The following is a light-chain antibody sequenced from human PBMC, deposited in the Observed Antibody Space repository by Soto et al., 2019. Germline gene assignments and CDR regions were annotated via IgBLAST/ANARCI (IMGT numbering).Light chain of an antibody. CDR1: QSINNY. Sequence: DIQRTQSKSSLSASVGDRVTITCCASQSINNYVSWYQQKPGKAPNLPIVGASTLQSGVPSRFSGRGAGTDVTLPISSLQPEDFATYDCLQSYRTPLTFGGGTKVEIK. CDR3: LQSYRTPLT. J-gene: IGKJ4*01. V-gene: IGKV1-39*01. CDR2: GAS.